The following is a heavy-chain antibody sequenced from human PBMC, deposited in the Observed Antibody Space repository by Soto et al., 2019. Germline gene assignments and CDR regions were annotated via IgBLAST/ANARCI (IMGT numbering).Heavy chain of an antibody. CDR1: GGSISPYY. Sequence: LSETLSLTCTVSGGSISPYYWSWIRQPAGKGLEWIGRIYASGSTNYNPSLKGRVTMSVATSKNQFSLKLSSMTAADTAEYYCARGGMVIIPSATAFDYWGQGTLVTVS. J-gene: IGHJ4*02. CDR3: ARGGMVIIPSATAFDY. CDR2: IYASGST. D-gene: IGHD3-3*01. V-gene: IGHV4-4*07.